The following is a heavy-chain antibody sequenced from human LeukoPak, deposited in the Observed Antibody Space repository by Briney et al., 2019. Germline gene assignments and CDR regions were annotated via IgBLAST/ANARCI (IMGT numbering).Heavy chain of an antibody. CDR1: GFTFDDYT. CDR3: ARSRSYYDSSGYYPDY. V-gene: IGHV3-43*01. Sequence: PGGSLRLSCAASGFTFDDYTMHWVRQAPGKGLEWVSLISWDGGSTFYADSVKGRFTISRDNAKNSLYLQMNSLRAEDTAVYYCARSRSYYDSSGYYPDYWGQGTLVTVSS. D-gene: IGHD3-22*01. CDR2: ISWDGGST. J-gene: IGHJ4*02.